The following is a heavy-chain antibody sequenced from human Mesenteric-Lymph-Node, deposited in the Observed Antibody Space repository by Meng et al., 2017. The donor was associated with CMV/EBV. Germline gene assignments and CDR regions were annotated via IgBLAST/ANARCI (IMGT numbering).Heavy chain of an antibody. CDR1: GYTFTSYV. CDR3: ARVGGYEAEFDY. J-gene: IGHJ4*02. D-gene: IGHD5-12*01. CDR2: MKPNSGNT. V-gene: IGHV1-8*01. Sequence: CKASGYTFTSYVINWVRQATGQGLEWMGWMKPNSGNTDYAQKFQGRVTMTRDTSISTAYMELTSLRSEDTAVYYCARVGGYEAEFDYWGQGTLVTVSS.